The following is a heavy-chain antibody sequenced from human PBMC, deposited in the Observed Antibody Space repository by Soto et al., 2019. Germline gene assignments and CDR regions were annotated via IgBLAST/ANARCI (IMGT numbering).Heavy chain of an antibody. CDR1: GYAIGTGYY. Sequence: PSETLSRTCVVSGYAIGTGYYWGWVRQPPGKGLEWLGSMYHAGTTYFNPSLKNRLTLSVDTSKNQFSLRLSSVTAADTAVYYCVRDPGGSGGGLWLSFYYGVDVWGQGTTVTVSS. CDR2: MYHAGTT. V-gene: IGHV4-38-2*02. CDR3: VRDPGGSGGGLWLSFYYGVDV. D-gene: IGHD2-8*02. J-gene: IGHJ6*02.